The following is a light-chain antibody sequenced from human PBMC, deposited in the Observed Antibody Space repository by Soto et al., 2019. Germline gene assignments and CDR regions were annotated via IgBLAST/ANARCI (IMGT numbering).Light chain of an antibody. V-gene: IGKV3-20*01. Sequence: EIVVTQSPGTLSLSPGERATLSCRASQSVSSSYLAWYQQKPGQAPRLLNYGASSRATGIPDRFIGSGSGTDFTLNIIRLEPEDVAVYYCQQYGNSPQTFGQGTKAES. CDR3: QQYGNSPQT. CDR2: GAS. CDR1: QSVSSSY. J-gene: IGKJ1*01.